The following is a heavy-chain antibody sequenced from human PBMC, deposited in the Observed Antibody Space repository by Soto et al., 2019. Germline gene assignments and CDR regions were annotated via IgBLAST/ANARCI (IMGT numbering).Heavy chain of an antibody. V-gene: IGHV1-69*02. Sequence: QVQLVQSGAEVKKPGSSVKVSCKASGGTFSSYTISWVRQAPGQGLEWMGRIIPILGIANYAQKFQGRVTITADKSTSTAYRELSSLRSEDTAVYYCARGSGYDSKDFDYWGQGTLVTVSS. CDR3: ARGSGYDSKDFDY. J-gene: IGHJ4*02. CDR1: GGTFSSYT. D-gene: IGHD5-12*01. CDR2: IIPILGIA.